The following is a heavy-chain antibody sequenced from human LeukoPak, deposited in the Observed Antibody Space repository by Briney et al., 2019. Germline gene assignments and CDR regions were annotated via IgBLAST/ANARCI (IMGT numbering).Heavy chain of an antibody. J-gene: IGHJ4*02. CDR2: ISGSGSST. CDR3: ARSVPDYTRFDY. V-gene: IGHV3-23*01. Sequence: QAGGSLRLSCAASGFTFSSYAMSWVRQAPGKGLEWVSAISGSGSSTYYADSVKGRFTISRDNSKNTLYLQMSSLRAEDTALYYCARSVPDYTRFDYWGQGALVTVSP. CDR1: GFTFSSYA. D-gene: IGHD4-11*01.